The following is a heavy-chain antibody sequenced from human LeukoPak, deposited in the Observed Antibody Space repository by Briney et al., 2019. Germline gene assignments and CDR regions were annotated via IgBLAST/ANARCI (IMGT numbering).Heavy chain of an antibody. J-gene: IGHJ3*02. D-gene: IGHD2-2*01. CDR3: ARDPWGVVPAQRAFDI. V-gene: IGHV3-7*01. Sequence: GGSLRLSCAASGFTFSAYWMSWVRQAPGKALEWVANMNKDESEKYYVDSVKGRFTISRDNAKRSLYLQMNSLRAEDTAVYYCARDPWGVVPAQRAFDIWGQGTMVTVSS. CDR1: GFTFSAYW. CDR2: MNKDESEK.